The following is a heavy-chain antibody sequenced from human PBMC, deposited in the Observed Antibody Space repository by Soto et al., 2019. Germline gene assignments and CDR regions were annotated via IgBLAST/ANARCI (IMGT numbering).Heavy chain of an antibody. CDR3: ARSEREEGPIDY. CDR1: GDSISSGGYF. J-gene: IGHJ4*02. CDR2: VYFPGST. Sequence: QVQLQESGPGLVKPSQTLSLTCTVSGDSISSGGYFWNWIRQVPGKGLEWIGYVYFPGSTYYNPSLKSRLSISMDTSDNHLSLKLSSVIAADTAVYYCARSEREEGPIDYWGQGTLVTVSS. V-gene: IGHV4-31*03. D-gene: IGHD2-2*02.